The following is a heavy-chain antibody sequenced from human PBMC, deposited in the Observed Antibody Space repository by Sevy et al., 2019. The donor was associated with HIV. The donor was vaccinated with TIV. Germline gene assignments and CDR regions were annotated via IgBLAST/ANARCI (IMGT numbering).Heavy chain of an antibody. CDR1: GFTLSSNW. V-gene: IGHV3-74*01. CDR2: INGVGSST. Sequence: GGSLRLSCAASGFTLSSNWMHWVRQAPGKGLVWVSRINGVGSSTNYADSVKGRFTISRDNAENTLYLQMNSLRAEDTAVYYCARENGGWELDYWGQGTLVTVSS. CDR3: ARENGGWELDY. D-gene: IGHD6-19*01. J-gene: IGHJ4*02.